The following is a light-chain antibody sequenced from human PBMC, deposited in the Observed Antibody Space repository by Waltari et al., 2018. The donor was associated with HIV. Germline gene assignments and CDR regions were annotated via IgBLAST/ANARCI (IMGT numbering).Light chain of an antibody. CDR3: QQRSNLVT. CDR2: ESS. J-gene: IGKJ5*01. V-gene: IGKV3-11*01. Sequence: IVLPQSPATLSLSPGERATLSCRASQRVSSYLAWTQQKPGTAPRSLFSESSNRSTGIPARFRCSGSGTDVTHTISSLEPEDFAVYYCQQRSNLVTFGQGTRLEMK. CDR1: QRVSSY.